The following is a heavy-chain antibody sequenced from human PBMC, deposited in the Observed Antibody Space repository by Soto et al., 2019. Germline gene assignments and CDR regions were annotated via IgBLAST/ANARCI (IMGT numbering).Heavy chain of an antibody. CDR2: IYYSGST. CDR3: ARGISKHYDFWSGQKENWFDP. Sequence: SETLSLTCTVSGGSISSYYWSWIRQPPGKGLEWIGYIYYSGSTNYNPSLKSRVTISVDTSKNQFSLKLSSVTAADTAVYYCARGISKHYDFWSGQKENWFDPWGQGTLVTVSS. V-gene: IGHV4-59*12. CDR1: GGSISSYY. J-gene: IGHJ5*02. D-gene: IGHD3-3*01.